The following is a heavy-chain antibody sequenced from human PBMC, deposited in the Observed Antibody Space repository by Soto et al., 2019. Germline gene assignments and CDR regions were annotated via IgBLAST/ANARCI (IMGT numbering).Heavy chain of an antibody. CDR2: FDPEDGET. V-gene: IGHV1-24*01. Sequence: ASVKVSCKVSGYTLTELSMHWVRQAPGKGLEWMGGFDPEDGETIYAQKFQGRVTMTEDTSTDTAYMELSSLRSEDTAVYYCATDVLVVTRPGEVEAFHYWGQGTLVTVSS. J-gene: IGHJ4*02. D-gene: IGHD2-21*02. CDR3: ATDVLVVTRPGEVEAFHY. CDR1: GYTLTELS.